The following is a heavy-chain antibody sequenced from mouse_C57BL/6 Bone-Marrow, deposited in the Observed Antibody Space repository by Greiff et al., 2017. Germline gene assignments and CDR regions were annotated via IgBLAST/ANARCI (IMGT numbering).Heavy chain of an antibody. Sequence: EVQLQQSVAELVRPGASVKLSCTASGFNIKNTYMHWVKQRPEQGLEWIGRIDPAHGNTKYAPKFQGKATITADTSSNTAYLQLSSLTSEDTAIYYWARSSTTVVARYAMDYWGQGTSVTVSS. CDR3: ARSSTTVVARYAMDY. J-gene: IGHJ4*01. CDR1: GFNIKNTY. V-gene: IGHV14-3*01. CDR2: IDPAHGNT. D-gene: IGHD1-1*01.